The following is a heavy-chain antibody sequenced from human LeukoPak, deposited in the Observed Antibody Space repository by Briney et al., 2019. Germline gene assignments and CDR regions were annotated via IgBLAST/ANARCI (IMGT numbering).Heavy chain of an antibody. J-gene: IGHJ4*02. V-gene: IGHV3-53*01. CDR2: IYSGGST. CDR3: ARDAGSRY. CDR1: GFTFSSYG. D-gene: IGHD6-13*01. Sequence: GGTLRLSCAASGFTFSSYGMSWVRQAPGKGLEWVSVIYSGGSTYYADSVKGRFTISRDNSKNTLYLQMNSLRAEDTAVYYCARDAGSRYWGQGTLVTVSS.